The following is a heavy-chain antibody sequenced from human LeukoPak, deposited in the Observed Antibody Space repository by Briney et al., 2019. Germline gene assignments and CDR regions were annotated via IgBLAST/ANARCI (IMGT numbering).Heavy chain of an antibody. CDR2: IKQDGSEK. CDR3: VGGILEWLFDY. D-gene: IGHD3-3*01. CDR1: GFTFSNYW. V-gene: IGHV3-7*01. J-gene: IGHJ4*02. Sequence: GGSLRLSCAASGFTFSNYWMSWFRQARGKGMDWVANIKQDGSEKYYVDTVKGRFTISRDNAKNSLYLQMNSLRAEDTAVYYCVGGILEWLFDYWGQGTLVTVSS.